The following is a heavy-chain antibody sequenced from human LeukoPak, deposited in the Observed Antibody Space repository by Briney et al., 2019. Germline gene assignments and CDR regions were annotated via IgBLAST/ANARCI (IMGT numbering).Heavy chain of an antibody. J-gene: IGHJ4*02. Sequence: GGSLRLSCAASGFTFSTYSMSWVRQAPGKGLEWISHISAASRGIYYADSVKGRFTISRDNAKNSLYLQMNSLRAEDTAVYYCARDSEVRGQGTLVTVSS. CDR2: ISAASRGI. CDR3: ARDSEV. CDR1: GFTFSTYS. V-gene: IGHV3-48*04. D-gene: IGHD3-10*01.